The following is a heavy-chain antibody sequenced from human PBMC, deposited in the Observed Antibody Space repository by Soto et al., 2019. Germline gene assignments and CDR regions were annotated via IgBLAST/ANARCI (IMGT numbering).Heavy chain of an antibody. V-gene: IGHV4-59*01. CDR2: IYYSGST. CDR3: ARSRYSGYDSVDY. J-gene: IGHJ4*02. D-gene: IGHD5-12*01. CDR1: GGSISSYY. Sequence: SETLSLTCTVSGGSISSYYWSWIRQPPGKGLEWIGYIYYSGSTNYNPSLKSRVTISVDTSKNQFSLKLSSVTAAGTAVYYCARSRYSGYDSVDYWGQGTLVTVS.